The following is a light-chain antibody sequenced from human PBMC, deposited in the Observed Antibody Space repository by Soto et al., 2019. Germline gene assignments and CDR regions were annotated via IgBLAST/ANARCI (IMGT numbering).Light chain of an antibody. J-gene: IGLJ2*01. Sequence: QSALTQPPSASGSPGQSVAISCSGTSSDVGGYNYVSWYQQHPGKAPKLLIYDVNTRPSGVPERCSGSKSGNTASLTVSGLQAEDEADYYCISDSGRHKPAFGGGTKVTVL. CDR2: DVN. V-gene: IGLV2-8*01. CDR1: SSDVGGYNY. CDR3: ISDSGRHKPA.